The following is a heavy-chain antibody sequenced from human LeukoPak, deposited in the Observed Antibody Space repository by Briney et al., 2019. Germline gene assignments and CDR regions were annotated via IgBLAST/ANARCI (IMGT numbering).Heavy chain of an antibody. CDR1: GYSFTNYW. CDR3: ARHRGMVRGVITTENYYYYYMDV. Sequence: GESLQISCKGSGYSFTNYWIGWVRQMPGKGLEWMGIIYPGDSDTRYSPSFQGQVTISADKSISTAYLQWSSLKASDTAMYYCARHRGMVRGVITTENYYYYYMDVWGKGTTVTVSS. D-gene: IGHD3-10*01. CDR2: IYPGDSDT. J-gene: IGHJ6*03. V-gene: IGHV5-51*01.